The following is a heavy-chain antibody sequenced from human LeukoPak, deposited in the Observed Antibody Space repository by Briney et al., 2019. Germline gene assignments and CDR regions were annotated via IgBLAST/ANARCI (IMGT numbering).Heavy chain of an antibody. Sequence: GGSLRLSCEASGFTFSDYYLSWIRQAPGKGLEWISYISDSSSHINYADSVKGRFTISRDNAKKSVYLQMDSLRAEDTAVYYCARDQIGSWWGQGTLVIVSS. CDR2: ISDSSSHI. J-gene: IGHJ4*02. V-gene: IGHV3-11*06. CDR1: GFTFSDYY. D-gene: IGHD6-13*01. CDR3: ARDQIGSW.